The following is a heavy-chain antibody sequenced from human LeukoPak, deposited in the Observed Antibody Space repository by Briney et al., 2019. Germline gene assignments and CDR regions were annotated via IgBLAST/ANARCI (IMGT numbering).Heavy chain of an antibody. CDR3: ARDDGSDPGNWFDP. V-gene: IGHV1-2*02. J-gene: IGHJ5*02. CDR1: GYTFTGYY. CDR2: INPNSGGT. Sequence: ASVKVSCKASGYTFTGYYMHWVRQAPGQGLEWMGWINPNSGGTNYAQKFQDRVTMTRDTSISTAYMELSRLRSDDTAVYYCARDDGSDPGNWFDPWGQGTLVTVSS. D-gene: IGHD5-24*01.